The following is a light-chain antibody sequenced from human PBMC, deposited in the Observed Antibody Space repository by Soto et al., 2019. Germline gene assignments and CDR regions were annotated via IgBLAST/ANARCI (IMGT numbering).Light chain of an antibody. CDR1: QSVSSSY. Sequence: EIVLTQSPGTLSLSPGERASLSCRASQSVSSSYLAWYQQKPGQAPRLLISGASSRATGIPDRFSGSGSGTDFTLTISRLAPEDFAVYYCQQYGSIPFTFGPGTKVDI. J-gene: IGKJ3*01. V-gene: IGKV3-20*01. CDR3: QQYGSIPFT. CDR2: GAS.